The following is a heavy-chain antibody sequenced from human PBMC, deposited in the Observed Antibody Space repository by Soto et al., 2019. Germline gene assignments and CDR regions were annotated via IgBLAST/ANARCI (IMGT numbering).Heavy chain of an antibody. CDR2: ISYDGSNK. Sequence: LRVSCAASGFTFSSYAMHWVRQAPGKGLEWVAVISYDGSNKYYADSVKGRFTISRDNSKNTLYLQMNSLRAEDTAVYYCARDSPLDSSSWSWFDPWGQGTLVTVSS. D-gene: IGHD6-13*01. CDR3: ARDSPLDSSSWSWFDP. J-gene: IGHJ5*02. CDR1: GFTFSSYA. V-gene: IGHV3-30-3*01.